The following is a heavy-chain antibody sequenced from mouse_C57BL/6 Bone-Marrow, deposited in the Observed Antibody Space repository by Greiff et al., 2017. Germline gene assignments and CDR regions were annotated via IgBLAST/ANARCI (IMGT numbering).Heavy chain of an antibody. V-gene: IGHV1-26*01. CDR3: ARYDGYFGDYYAMDY. CDR2: INPNNGGT. CDR1: GYTFTDYY. D-gene: IGHD2-3*01. J-gene: IGHJ4*01. Sequence: VQLQQSGPELVKPGASVKISCKASGYTFTDYYMNWVKQSHGKSLEWIGDINPNNGGTSYNQKFKGKATLTVDKSSSTAYMELRSLTSEDSAVYYCARYDGYFGDYYAMDYWGQGTSVTVSS.